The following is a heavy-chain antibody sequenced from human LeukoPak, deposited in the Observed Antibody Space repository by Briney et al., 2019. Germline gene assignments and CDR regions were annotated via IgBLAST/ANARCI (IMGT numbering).Heavy chain of an antibody. CDR1: GYSISSGYY. CDR3: ARASTSIAARPSNWFDP. D-gene: IGHD6-6*01. V-gene: IGHV4-38-2*02. Sequence: PSETLSLTCTVSGYSISSGYYWGWIRQPPVKGLERIGSIYHSGSTYYNPSLKSRVTISVDTSKNQFSLKLSSVTAADTAVYYCARASTSIAARPSNWFDPWGQGTLVTVSS. CDR2: IYHSGST. J-gene: IGHJ5*02.